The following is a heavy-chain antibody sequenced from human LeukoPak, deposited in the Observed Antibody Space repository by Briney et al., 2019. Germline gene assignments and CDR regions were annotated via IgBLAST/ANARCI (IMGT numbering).Heavy chain of an antibody. CDR3: ARGGDYRSAFDI. CDR1: GGSISSGGYY. Sequence: SETLSLTCTVSGGSISSGGYYWIWIRPHPGKGLEWIGYIYYSGSTYYNPSLKSRVTISVDTSKNQFSLKLSSVTAADTAVYYCARGGDYRSAFDIWGQGTMVSVSS. D-gene: IGHD4-17*01. CDR2: IYYSGST. J-gene: IGHJ3*02. V-gene: IGHV4-31*03.